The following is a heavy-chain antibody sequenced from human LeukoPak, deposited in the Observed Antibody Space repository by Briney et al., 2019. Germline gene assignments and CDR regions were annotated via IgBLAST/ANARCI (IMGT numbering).Heavy chain of an antibody. D-gene: IGHD3-22*01. V-gene: IGHV3-23*01. Sequence: PGGSLRLSCAASGFTFSSYAMSWVRQAPGKGLEWVSAISGSGGSTYYADSVKGRFTVSRDNSKNTLYLQMNSLRAEDTAVYYCAKGSDYYESSGYSLGWYWGQGTLVTVSS. J-gene: IGHJ4*02. CDR2: ISGSGGST. CDR3: AKGSDYYESSGYSLGWY. CDR1: GFTFSSYA.